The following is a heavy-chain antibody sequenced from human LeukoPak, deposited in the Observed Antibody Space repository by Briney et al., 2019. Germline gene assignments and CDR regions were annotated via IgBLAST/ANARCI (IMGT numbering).Heavy chain of an antibody. Sequence: SETLSLTCTVSGDSISSSSYYWAWIRQPPGKGPEWIGSIYYSGSTYYNPSLKSRVTISVDTSKNQFSLKLSSVTAADTAVYYCARGPSYSGSYPTYWGQGTLVTVSS. CDR1: GDSISSSSYY. J-gene: IGHJ4*02. V-gene: IGHV4-39*07. CDR3: ARGPSYSGSYPTY. CDR2: IYYSGST. D-gene: IGHD1-26*01.